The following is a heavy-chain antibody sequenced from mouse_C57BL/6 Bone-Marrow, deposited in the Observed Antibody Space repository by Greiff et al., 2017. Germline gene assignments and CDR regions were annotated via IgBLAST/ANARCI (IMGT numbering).Heavy chain of an antibody. D-gene: IGHD4-1*01. Sequence: QVQLQQSGAELARPGASVKLSCKASGYTFTSYGISWVKQRTGQGLEWIGEIYPRSGNTYYNEKFKGKATLTADKSSSTAYMELRSLTSEDSAVYFCARCWGEEAPWFAYWGQGTLVTVSA. CDR1: GYTFTSYG. CDR2: IYPRSGNT. CDR3: ARCWGEEAPWFAY. J-gene: IGHJ3*01. V-gene: IGHV1-81*01.